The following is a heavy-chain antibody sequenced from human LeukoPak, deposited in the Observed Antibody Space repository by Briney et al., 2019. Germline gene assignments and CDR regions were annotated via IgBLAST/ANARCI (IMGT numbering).Heavy chain of an antibody. CDR3: ARDLTTVTTRYWYFDL. V-gene: IGHV3-21*01. Sequence: GGSLRLSCAASGFTFSGSAMSWVRQAPGEGLEWVSSISSSSSYIYYADSVKGRFTISRDNAKNSLYLQMNSLRAEDTAVYYCARDLTTVTTRYWYFDLWGRGTLVTVSS. CDR2: ISSSSSYI. CDR1: GFTFSGSA. J-gene: IGHJ2*01. D-gene: IGHD4-17*01.